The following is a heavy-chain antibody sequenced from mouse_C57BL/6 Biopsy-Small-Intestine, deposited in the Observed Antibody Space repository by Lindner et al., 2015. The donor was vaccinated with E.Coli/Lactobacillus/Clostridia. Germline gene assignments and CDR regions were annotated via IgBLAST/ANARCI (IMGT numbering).Heavy chain of an antibody. CDR2: IYPGDGDT. CDR3: ALMMVPTGAMDY. Sequence: VQLQESGPELVKPGASVKISCKASGYAFSSSWMNWVKQRPGEGLEWIGRIYPGDGDTNYNGKFKGKATLTADKSSSTAYMQLSSLTSEDSAVYFCALMMVPTGAMDYWGQGTSVTVSS. D-gene: IGHD2-3*01. CDR1: GYAFSSSW. V-gene: IGHV1-82*01. J-gene: IGHJ4*01.